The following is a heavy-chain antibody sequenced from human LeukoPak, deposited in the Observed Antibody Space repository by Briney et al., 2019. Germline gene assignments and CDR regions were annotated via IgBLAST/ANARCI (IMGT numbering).Heavy chain of an antibody. J-gene: IGHJ3*02. CDR1: GGSISSFY. D-gene: IGHD3-3*01. V-gene: IGHV4-59*01. CDR3: AKARSGYDFWSGYSKTLDAFDI. Sequence: SETLSLTCTVSGGSISSFYWSWIRQPPGKGLEWIGYIYYTGSTNYNSSLKSRVTISVDTSKNQFSLNLSSVTAADTAVYYCAKARSGYDFWSGYSKTLDAFDIWGQGTMVTVSS. CDR2: IYYTGST.